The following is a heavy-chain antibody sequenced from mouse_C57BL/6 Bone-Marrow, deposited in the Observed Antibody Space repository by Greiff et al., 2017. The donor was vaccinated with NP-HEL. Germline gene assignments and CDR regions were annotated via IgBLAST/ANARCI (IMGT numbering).Heavy chain of an antibody. CDR1: GYAFSSSW. Sequence: QVQLQQSGPELVKPGASVKISCKASGYAFSSSWMNWVKQRPGKGLEWIGRIYPGDGDTNYNGKFKGKATLTADKSSSTAYMQLSSLTSEDSAVYFCARSRDYFDYWGQGTTRTVSS. CDR3: ARSRDYFDY. J-gene: IGHJ2*01. V-gene: IGHV1-82*01. CDR2: IYPGDGDT.